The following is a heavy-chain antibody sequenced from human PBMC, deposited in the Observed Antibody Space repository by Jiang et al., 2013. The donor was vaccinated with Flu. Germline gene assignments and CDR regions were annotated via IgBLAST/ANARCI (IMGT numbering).Heavy chain of an antibody. Sequence: VQLVESGGGLVQPGGSLRLSCAASGFTVSSNYMSWVRQAPGKGLEWVSVIYSGGSTYYADSVKGRFTISRDNSKNTLYLQMNSLRAEDTAVYYCARDHPVVPAPTYYYYGMDVWGQGTTVTVSS. CDR3: ARDHPVVPAPTYYYYGMDV. CDR1: GFTVSSNY. D-gene: IGHD2-2*01. J-gene: IGHJ6*02. CDR2: IYSGGST. V-gene: IGHV3-66*01.